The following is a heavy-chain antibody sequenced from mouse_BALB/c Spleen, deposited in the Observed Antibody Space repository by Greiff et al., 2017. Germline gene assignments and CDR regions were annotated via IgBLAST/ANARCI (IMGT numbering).Heavy chain of an antibody. J-gene: IGHJ3*01. CDR1: GFTFSSYA. Sequence: EVMLVESGGGLVKPGGSLKLSCAASGFTFSSYAMSWVRQSPEKRLEWIAEISSGGSYTYYPDTVTGRFTISVDNAKNTLYLEMSSLRSEDTAMYYCARENGDYGNYEWFDYWGQGTLVTVSA. D-gene: IGHD2-1*01. CDR2: ISSGGSYT. CDR3: ARENGDYGNYEWFDY. V-gene: IGHV5-9-4*01.